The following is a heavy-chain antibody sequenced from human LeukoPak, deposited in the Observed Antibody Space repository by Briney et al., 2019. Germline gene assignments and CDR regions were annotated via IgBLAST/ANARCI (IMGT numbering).Heavy chain of an antibody. CDR3: AKDLEYLAWPRTVDY. CDR1: GFTFSSYS. D-gene: IGHD1-1*01. CDR2: ISSSSSYI. V-gene: IGHV3-21*01. J-gene: IGHJ4*02. Sequence: NPGGSLRLSCAASGFTFSSYSMNWVRQAPGKGLEWVSSISSSSSYIFYADSVKGRFTISRDNSKNTLYLQMNSLRAEDTAVYYCAKDLEYLAWPRTVDYWGQGTLVTVSS.